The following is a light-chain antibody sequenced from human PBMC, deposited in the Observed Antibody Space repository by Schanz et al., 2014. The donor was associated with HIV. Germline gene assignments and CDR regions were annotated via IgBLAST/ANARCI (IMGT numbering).Light chain of an antibody. V-gene: IGKV3-20*01. J-gene: IGKJ2*01. Sequence: EIVLTQSPATLSLSPGERATLSCRASQSVSRYLAWYQQRPGQAPRLLIYDASNRATGIPARFSGSGSGTDFTLTISRLEPEDFAVYYCQQYGSSPLYTFGQGTKLEIK. CDR2: DAS. CDR3: QQYGSSPLYT. CDR1: QSVSRY.